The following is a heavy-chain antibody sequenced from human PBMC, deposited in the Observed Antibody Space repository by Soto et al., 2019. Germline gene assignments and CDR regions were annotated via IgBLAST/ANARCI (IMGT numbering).Heavy chain of an antibody. J-gene: IGHJ6*03. CDR1: GDSVSSNSAA. D-gene: IGHD2-2*01. Sequence: SQTLSLTCAISGDSVSSNSAAWNWIRQSPSRGLEWLGRTYYRSKWYNDYAVSVKSRITINPDTSKNQFSLQLNSVTPEDTAVYYCARDEGYCSSTSCYVYYYYYMDVWGKGTTVTVSS. CDR3: ARDEGYCSSTSCYVYYYYYMDV. CDR2: TYYRSKWYN. V-gene: IGHV6-1*01.